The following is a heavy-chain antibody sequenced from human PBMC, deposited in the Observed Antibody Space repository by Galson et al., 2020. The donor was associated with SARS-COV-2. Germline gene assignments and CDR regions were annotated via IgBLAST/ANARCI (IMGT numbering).Heavy chain of an antibody. CDR2: IFDSGST. V-gene: IGHV4-59*01. Sequence: SETLSLTCTVSGVSISTYYWNWVRQPPGKGLEWIGEIFDSGSTYYKPPLKGRVTISVDTSKNQFSLKLISVTAADTAVYYCARSTRLKYPMDVWGQGTTVTVSS. CDR3: ARSTRLKYPMDV. D-gene: IGHD2-2*01. J-gene: IGHJ6*02. CDR1: GVSISTYY.